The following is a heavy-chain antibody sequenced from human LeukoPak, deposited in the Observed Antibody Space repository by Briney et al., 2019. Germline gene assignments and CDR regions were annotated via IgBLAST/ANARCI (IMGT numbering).Heavy chain of an antibody. CDR3: AIVVAARQGTLDP. Sequence: SGGSLRLSCAASGFTFSSYAMSWVRQAPGKGLEGVSAISGSGSNTYYADYGKGRFTISRDNSKSTLYVQMNSMRAEDTAVYYCAIVVAARQGTLDPWGQGTLVTISS. CDR2: ISGSGSNT. D-gene: IGHD2-2*01. J-gene: IGHJ5*02. CDR1: GFTFSSYA. V-gene: IGHV3-23*01.